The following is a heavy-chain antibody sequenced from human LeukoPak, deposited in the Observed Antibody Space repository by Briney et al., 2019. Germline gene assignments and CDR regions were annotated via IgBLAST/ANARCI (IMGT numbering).Heavy chain of an antibody. J-gene: IGHJ4*02. V-gene: IGHV1-18*04. CDR2: ISAYNGNT. CDR1: GYTFTSYY. CDR3: ARVKGEQLVDY. Sequence: ASVKVSCKASGYTFTSYYMHWVRQAPGQGLEWMGWISAYNGNTNYAQKLQGRVTMTTDTSTSTAYMELRSLRSDDTAVYYCARVKGEQLVDYWGQGTLVTVSS. D-gene: IGHD6-6*01.